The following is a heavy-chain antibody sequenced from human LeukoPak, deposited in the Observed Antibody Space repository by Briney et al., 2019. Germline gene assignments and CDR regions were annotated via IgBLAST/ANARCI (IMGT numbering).Heavy chain of an antibody. D-gene: IGHD3-3*01. Sequence: PGGSLRLSCAASGFTVSSNYMSWVRQAPGKGLEWVSVIYSGGSTYYADSVKGRFTISRDNSKNTLYLQMNGLRAEDTAVYYCARDRGFLEWLLHYWGQGTLVTVSS. J-gene: IGHJ4*02. CDR3: ARDRGFLEWLLHY. V-gene: IGHV3-53*05. CDR2: IYSGGST. CDR1: GFTVSSNY.